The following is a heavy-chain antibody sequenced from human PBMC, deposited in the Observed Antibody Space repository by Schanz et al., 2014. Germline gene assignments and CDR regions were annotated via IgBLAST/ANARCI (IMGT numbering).Heavy chain of an antibody. CDR3: TRHAGTPCGGDCYSFPWFDP. V-gene: IGHV3-73*01. CDR1: GFTFSGSA. D-gene: IGHD2-21*01. J-gene: IGHJ5*02. Sequence: EVQLVESGGGLVQPGGSLKLSCAASGFTFSGSAMHWVRQASGKGLEWVGRIRIKANSYATAYGASVRGRFTISRDDSKNTAYLQMNSLKTEDTAVYYCTRHAGTPCGGDCYSFPWFDPWGQGTLVTVSS. CDR2: IRIKANSYAT.